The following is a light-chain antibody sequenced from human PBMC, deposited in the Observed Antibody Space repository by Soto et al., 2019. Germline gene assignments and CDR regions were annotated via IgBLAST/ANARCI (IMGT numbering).Light chain of an antibody. Sequence: DIQMTQSPSSLSASVGNRVTITCQASQDISNYLNWYQQKPGKAPKLLIYDASNLETGVPSRFSGSGSGTEFTLTISSLQPEDFATYYCAQLNSYPFTFGQGTRLEIK. V-gene: IGKV1-33*01. CDR1: QDISNY. CDR3: AQLNSYPFT. CDR2: DAS. J-gene: IGKJ5*01.